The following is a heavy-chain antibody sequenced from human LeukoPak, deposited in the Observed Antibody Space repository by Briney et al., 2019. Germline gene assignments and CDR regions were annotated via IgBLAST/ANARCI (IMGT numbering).Heavy chain of an antibody. V-gene: IGHV3-23*01. CDR2: ISGSGGTT. Sequence: GGSLRLSCAASGFTFSSYAMSWVRQAPGKGLEWVSVISGSGGTTYYADSVKGRCTISRDNAKNTLYLQMNSLRAEDTAVYYCAKNRVRFDYWGQGTLVTVSS. CDR3: AKNRVRFDY. D-gene: IGHD1-14*01. CDR1: GFTFSSYA. J-gene: IGHJ4*02.